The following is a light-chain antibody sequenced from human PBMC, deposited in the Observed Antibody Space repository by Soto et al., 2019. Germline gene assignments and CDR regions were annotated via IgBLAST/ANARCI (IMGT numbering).Light chain of an antibody. J-gene: IGKJ1*01. CDR3: QQSYSTTWR. CDR1: QGITTY. Sequence: DIQMTQSPSSLSASVGDRVTITCRASQGITTYLNWYQQKPGKAPKLLIYAASSLQSGVPSRFSGSGSETDVTLTLSSLQTEDFATYACQQSYSTTWRFGQGTKGEIK. V-gene: IGKV1-39*01. CDR2: AAS.